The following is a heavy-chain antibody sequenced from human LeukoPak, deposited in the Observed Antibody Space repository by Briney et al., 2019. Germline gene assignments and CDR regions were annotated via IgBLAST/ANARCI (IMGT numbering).Heavy chain of an antibody. J-gene: IGHJ4*02. Sequence: GGSLRLSCSASGFSVTSNYMSWVRQAPGKGLQWVSVIYSGGGTDYAGSVRGRFTISRDNSKNMLHLQMDNLRAEDTAVYYCARGFHFYASGTYSGAFDYRGQGTLVTVSS. D-gene: IGHD3-10*01. CDR2: IYSGGGT. V-gene: IGHV3-53*01. CDR3: ARGFHFYASGTYSGAFDY. CDR1: GFSVTSNY.